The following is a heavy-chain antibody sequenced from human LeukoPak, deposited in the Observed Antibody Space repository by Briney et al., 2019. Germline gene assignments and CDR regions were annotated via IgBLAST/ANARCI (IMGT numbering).Heavy chain of an antibody. D-gene: IGHD3-3*01. CDR1: GFTFSRHG. J-gene: IGHJ4*02. CDR3: ARDRAWNYFDY. CDR2: ISNDGSRK. Sequence: GGSLRLSCAPSGFTFSRHGMHWVRQAPGKGLEWVAIISNDGSRKYYAHSVEGRFTISRDNSKNTLYLQMDSLRAEDTSVYYCARDRAWNYFDYWGQGTLVTVSS. V-gene: IGHV3-30*03.